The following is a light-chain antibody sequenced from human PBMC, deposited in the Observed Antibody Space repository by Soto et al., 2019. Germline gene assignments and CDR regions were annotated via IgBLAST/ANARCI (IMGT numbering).Light chain of an antibody. CDR3: QSYDTSLRGWL. CDR1: TSYVGTYIY. CDR2: DVS. J-gene: IGLJ3*02. V-gene: IGLV2-11*01. Sequence: QSALIQPRSVSGSPGQSVTISCSGITSYVGTYIYVSWYQHHPGKAPRFLIYDVSKRPSGVPDRFSGSKSGNTASLTISGLQAEDEADYYCQSYDTSLRGWLFGGGTQLTVL.